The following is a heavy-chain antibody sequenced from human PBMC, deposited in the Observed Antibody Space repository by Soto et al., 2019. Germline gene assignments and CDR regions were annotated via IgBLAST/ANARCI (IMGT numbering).Heavy chain of an antibody. V-gene: IGHV4-59*01. Sequence: SETLSLTCTVSDDSIRSYYWSWIRQPPGKGLQYIGYIYYTGSTNYNPSLKSRVAISVDTSKNQFSLKLSSVTAADTAVYYCVGGYPRDGYKRGAFDSWGRGTLVTVSS. CDR2: IYYTGST. CDR3: VGGYPRDGYKRGAFDS. J-gene: IGHJ4*02. CDR1: DDSIRSYY. D-gene: IGHD5-12*01.